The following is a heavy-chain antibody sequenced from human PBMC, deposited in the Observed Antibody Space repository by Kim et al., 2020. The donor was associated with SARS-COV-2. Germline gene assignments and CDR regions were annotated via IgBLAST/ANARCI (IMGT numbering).Heavy chain of an antibody. CDR1: GFTFSSYS. J-gene: IGHJ4*02. CDR3: ASDLASWYVPPEPST. V-gene: IGHV3-21*01. Sequence: GGSLRLSCAASGFTFSSYSMNWVRQAPGKGLEWVSSISSSSYIYYADSVKGRFTISRDNAKNSLYLQMNSLRAEDTAVYYCASDLASWYVPPEPSTWGQGTLVTVSS. D-gene: IGHD6-13*01. CDR2: ISSSSYI.